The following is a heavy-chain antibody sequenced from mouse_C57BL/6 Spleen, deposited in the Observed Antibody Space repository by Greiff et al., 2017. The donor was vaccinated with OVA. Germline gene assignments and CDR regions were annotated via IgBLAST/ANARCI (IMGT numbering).Heavy chain of an antibody. CDR3: ARSYGYDGYYAMDY. Sequence: VQLQESGAELVKPGASVKISCKASGYAFSSYWMNWVKQRPGKGLEWIGQIYPGDGDTNYNGKFKGKATLTADKSSSTAYMQLSSLTSEDSAVYFCARSYGYDGYYAMDYWGQGTSVTVSS. J-gene: IGHJ4*01. CDR1: GYAFSSYW. D-gene: IGHD2-2*01. V-gene: IGHV1-80*01. CDR2: IYPGDGDT.